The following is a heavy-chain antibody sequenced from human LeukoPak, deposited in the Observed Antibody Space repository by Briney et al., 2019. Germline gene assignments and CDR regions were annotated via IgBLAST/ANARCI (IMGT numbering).Heavy chain of an antibody. V-gene: IGHV4-38-2*01. CDR3: ARGRGGGDWGYSDY. J-gene: IGHJ4*02. D-gene: IGHD2-21*01. Sequence: SETLSLTCAVSGYAISSVYYWAWIRQPPGKGLEWLGSIYHSGSTYYNPSLKSRVTISVDTSKNQFSLKLSSVTAADTAVYYCARGRGGGDWGYSDYWGQGTLVTVSS. CDR1: GYAISSVYY. CDR2: IYHSGST.